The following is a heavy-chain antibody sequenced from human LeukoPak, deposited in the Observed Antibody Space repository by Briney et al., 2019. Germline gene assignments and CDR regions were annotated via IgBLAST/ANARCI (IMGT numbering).Heavy chain of an antibody. CDR2: IYTSGST. V-gene: IGHV4-4*08. CDR3: ARDGSSSWYLRY. J-gene: IGHJ4*02. D-gene: IGHD6-13*01. CDR1: GGSISSYY. Sequence: SETLSPTCTVSGGSISSYYWSWIRQPPGKGPEWIGRIYTSGSTNYNPSLKSRVTISVDTSKNQFSLKLSSVTAADTAVYYCARDGSSSWYLRYWGQGTLVTVSS.